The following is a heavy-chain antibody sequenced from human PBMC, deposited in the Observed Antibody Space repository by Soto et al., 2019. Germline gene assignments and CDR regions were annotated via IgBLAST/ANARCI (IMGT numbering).Heavy chain of an antibody. Sequence: SETLSLTCTVSGGSISSSSYYWGWIRQPPGKGLEWIGSIYYSGSTYYNPSLKSRVTISVDTSKNQFSLKLSSVTAADTAVYYCARARPTTITIFRVAHRGHMDVWGKGTTVTVSS. D-gene: IGHD3-3*01. V-gene: IGHV4-39*01. CDR2: IYYSGST. J-gene: IGHJ6*03. CDR3: ARARPTTITIFRVAHRGHMDV. CDR1: GGSISSSSYY.